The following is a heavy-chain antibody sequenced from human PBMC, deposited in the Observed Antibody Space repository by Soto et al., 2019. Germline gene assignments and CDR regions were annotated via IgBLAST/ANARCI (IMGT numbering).Heavy chain of an antibody. CDR3: VKDQAVGRYSAGFDAFDI. J-gene: IGHJ3*02. D-gene: IGHD5-18*01. CDR1: VFTFNDYG. Sequence: QVPLVESGGGVVQPGRSLRLSCAASVFTFNDYGMHWVRQAPGKGLEWVASMSYDERNDYYADSVKGRFTISRDNSKRTLYLQMNSLRAEDTALYYCVKDQAVGRYSAGFDAFDIWGQGTMVIVST. CDR2: MSYDERND. V-gene: IGHV3-30*18.